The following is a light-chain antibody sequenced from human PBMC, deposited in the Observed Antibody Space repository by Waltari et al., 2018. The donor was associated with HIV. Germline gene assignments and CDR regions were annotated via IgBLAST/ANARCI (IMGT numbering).Light chain of an antibody. V-gene: IGLV1-40*01. CDR3: QSYDNSLGVV. CDR2: GLT. CDR1: SSNFGAPYV. Sequence: QSVLTQPPSVSGAPGQRVTISCTGGSSNFGAPYVFLWYQQFPCTAPKPLIFGLTNRPSGVPDRFSGSKSGTSASLAITGLQAEDEADYYCQSYDNSLGVVFGGGTKLTVL. J-gene: IGLJ2*01.